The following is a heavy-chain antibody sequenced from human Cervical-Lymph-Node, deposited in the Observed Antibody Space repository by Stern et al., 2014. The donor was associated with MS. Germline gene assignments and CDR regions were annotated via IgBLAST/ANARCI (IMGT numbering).Heavy chain of an antibody. V-gene: IGHV4-59*01. CDR3: ARVHLSSGYETFDP. J-gene: IGHJ5*02. CDR2: LYYSGST. CDR1: GGSISDYY. D-gene: IGHD3-22*01. Sequence: QLQLQESGPGLVKPSETLSLSCTVTGGSISDYYWSWIRQPPGKGLEWIGNLYYSGSTKYNPSLESRVTISGDTSKNQFSVKLSSVTAADTAVYYCARVHLSSGYETFDPWGQGTLVTVSS.